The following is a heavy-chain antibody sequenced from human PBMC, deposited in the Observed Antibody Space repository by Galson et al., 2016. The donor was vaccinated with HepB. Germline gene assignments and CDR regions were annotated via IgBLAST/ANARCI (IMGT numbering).Heavy chain of an antibody. CDR1: GFTFSRYA. D-gene: IGHD4-23*01. CDR3: ARDGGNVYDYFGMDV. CDR2: ISGSGVTT. J-gene: IGHJ6*02. V-gene: IGHV3-23*01. Sequence: SLRLSCAASGFTFSRYAMHWVRQAPGKGLEWVSAISGSGVTTEYADSVKGRFTISRDNSQNSIYLQMNSLRVEDTAIYYCARDGGNVYDYFGMDVWGQGTTVTVSS.